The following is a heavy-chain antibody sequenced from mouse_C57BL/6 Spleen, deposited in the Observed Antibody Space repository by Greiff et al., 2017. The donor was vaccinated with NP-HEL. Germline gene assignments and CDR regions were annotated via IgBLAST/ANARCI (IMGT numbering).Heavy chain of an antibody. J-gene: IGHJ2*01. CDR1: GYTFTSYG. CDR2: IYPSSGNT. CDR3: ASSETFFDY. V-gene: IGHV1-81*01. D-gene: IGHD3-2*02. Sequence: QVQLQQSGAELARPGASVKLSCKASGYTFTSYGISWVKQRTGQGLEWIGEIYPSSGNTYYNEKFKGRATLTADKSSSTPFMEIRSLQSEDAAVYFCASSETFFDYWGHGTTLTVAS.